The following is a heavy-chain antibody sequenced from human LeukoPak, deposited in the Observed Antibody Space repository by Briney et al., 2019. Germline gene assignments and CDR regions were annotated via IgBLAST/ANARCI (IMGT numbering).Heavy chain of an antibody. CDR3: ARGGLWEVSSTTVIDY. V-gene: IGHV3-30-3*01. J-gene: IGHJ4*02. CDR1: RFTFSSYA. CDR2: ISYDGSNK. D-gene: IGHD1-26*01. Sequence: GGSLRLSCAASRFTFSSYAMHWVRQTPGKGLEWVAVISYDGSNKYYAHSVKGRFTISRDNSKNTLYLQMNSLRAEDTAVYSCARGGLWEVSSTTVIDYWGQGTLVTVSS.